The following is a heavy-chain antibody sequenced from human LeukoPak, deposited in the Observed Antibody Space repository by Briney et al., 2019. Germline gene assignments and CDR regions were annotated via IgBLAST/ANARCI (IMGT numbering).Heavy chain of an antibody. V-gene: IGHV1-18*01. D-gene: IGHD3-10*01. CDR1: GYTFTSYG. CDR3: ARSVWFGELFLSYYYYYMDV. Sequence: ASVKVSCKASGYTFTSYGISWVRQAPGQGLEWMGWISAYNGNTNYAQKLQGRVTMTTDTSTSTAYMELRSLRSDDTAVYYCARSVWFGELFLSYYYYYMDVWGKGTTVTVSS. CDR2: ISAYNGNT. J-gene: IGHJ6*03.